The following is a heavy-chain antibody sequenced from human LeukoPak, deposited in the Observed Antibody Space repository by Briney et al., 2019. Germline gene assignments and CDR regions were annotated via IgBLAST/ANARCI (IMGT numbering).Heavy chain of an antibody. CDR1: GFTFSSYS. CDR3: ARDRSRFYYYMDV. J-gene: IGHJ6*03. V-gene: IGHV3-21*01. CDR2: ISSSSYI. Sequence: GGSLRLSCAASGFTFSSYSMNWVRQAPGKGLEWVSSISSSSYIYYADSVKGRFTISRDNAKNSLYLQMNSLRAEDTAVYYCARDRSRFYYYMDVWGKGTTVTVSS. D-gene: IGHD3-16*01.